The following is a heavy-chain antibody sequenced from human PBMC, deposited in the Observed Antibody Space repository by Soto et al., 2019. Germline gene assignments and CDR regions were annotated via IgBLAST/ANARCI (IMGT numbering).Heavy chain of an antibody. J-gene: IGHJ5*02. V-gene: IGHV3-23*01. CDR1: GFTFSSYA. CDR2: ISGSGGST. Sequence: GGSLRLSCAASGFTFSSYAMSWVRQAPGKGLEWVSAISGSGGSTYYADSVKGRFTISRDNSKNTLYLQMNSLRAEDTAVYYCAKDLRPYRGQNWSDPWGQGTLVTVSS. CDR3: AKDLRPYRGQNWSDP. D-gene: IGHD2-21*01.